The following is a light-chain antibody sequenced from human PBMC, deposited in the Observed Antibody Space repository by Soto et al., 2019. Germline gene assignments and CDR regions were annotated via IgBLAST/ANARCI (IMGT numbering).Light chain of an antibody. CDR1: SSDVGAYNY. CDR3: SSYTTSSAYV. CDR2: DVS. J-gene: IGLJ1*01. V-gene: IGLV2-14*01. Sequence: QSVLTQPASVSGSPGHSITISCTGTSSDVGAYNYVSWYQQHPGKAPKLMIYDVSNRPSGVSNRFSASKSGNTASLTISGLQAEDEADYYCSSYTTSSAYVFGTGTKVTVL.